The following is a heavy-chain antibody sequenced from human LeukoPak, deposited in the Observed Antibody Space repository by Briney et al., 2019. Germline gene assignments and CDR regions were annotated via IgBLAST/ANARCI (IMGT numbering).Heavy chain of an antibody. CDR3: ARAPRGFLWFVEF. V-gene: IGHV3-74*01. J-gene: IGHJ4*02. Sequence: PGGSLRLSCAASGFSFSSYYMHWVRQVPGKGLVWVSCLNSDGTRISYADSVKGRFIISRDSSKSILYLQMNSLRVEDTAIYYCARAPRGFLWFVEFWGQGTLVTVSS. CDR2: LNSDGTRI. CDR1: GFSFSSYY. D-gene: IGHD3-10*01.